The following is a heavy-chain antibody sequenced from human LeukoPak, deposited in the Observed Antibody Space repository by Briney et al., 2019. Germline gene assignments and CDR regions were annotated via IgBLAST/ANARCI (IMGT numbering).Heavy chain of an antibody. D-gene: IGHD2-2*01. CDR1: GGSISSSTYS. CDR3: ARGRWDIVVVPSYYMDV. CDR2: MFYSGST. V-gene: IGHV4-39*07. Sequence: PSETLSLTCTVSGGSISSSTYSWGWIRQPPGKGLEWIGSMFYSGSTYDNQSLKSRVTISVDTSKNQFSLKLSSVTAADTAVYYCARGRWDIVVVPSYYMDVWGKGTTVTVSS. J-gene: IGHJ6*03.